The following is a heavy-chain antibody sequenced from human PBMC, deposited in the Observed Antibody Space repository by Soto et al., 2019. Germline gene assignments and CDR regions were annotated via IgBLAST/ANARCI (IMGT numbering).Heavy chain of an antibody. J-gene: IGHJ4*02. CDR3: AREEYSSSSGYFDY. CDR1: GGSISTSAYY. D-gene: IGHD6-6*01. V-gene: IGHV4-39*02. Sequence: PSETRSLTCTVSGGSISTSAYYWGWIRQPPGKGLEWIGSIFYSGSTNYNPSLKSRLTISVDRSKNQFSLKLSSVTAADTAVYYCAREEYSSSSGYFDYWGQGTLVTVSS. CDR2: IFYSGST.